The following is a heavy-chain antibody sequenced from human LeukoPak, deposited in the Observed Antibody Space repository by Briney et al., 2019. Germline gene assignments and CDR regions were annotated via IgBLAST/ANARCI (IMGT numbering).Heavy chain of an antibody. J-gene: IGHJ4*02. CDR1: GYTFTGYY. Sequence: GASVKVSCKASGYTFTGYYMHWVRQAPGQGLEWMGWINPNSGGTNYAQKFQGRVTMTRDTPISTAYMELSRLRSDDTAVYYCARDHKPRNWNYLNYWGQGTLVTVSS. D-gene: IGHD1-1*01. CDR2: INPNSGGT. CDR3: ARDHKPRNWNYLNY. V-gene: IGHV1-2*02.